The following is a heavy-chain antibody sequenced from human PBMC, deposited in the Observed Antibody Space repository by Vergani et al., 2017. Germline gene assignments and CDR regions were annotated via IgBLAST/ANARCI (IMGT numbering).Heavy chain of an antibody. CDR2: INPNSGGT. V-gene: IGHV1-2*02. D-gene: IGHD5-18*01. CDR1: GYTFTGYY. Sequence: QVQLVQSGAEVKKPGASVKVSCKASGYTFTGYYMHWVRQAPGQGLEWMGWINPNSGGTNYAQKFQGRGTMTRDTSISTAYMELSRLRSDDTAVYYCARLPDRYSYGQNWFDPWGQGTLVTVSS. J-gene: IGHJ5*02. CDR3: ARLPDRYSYGQNWFDP.